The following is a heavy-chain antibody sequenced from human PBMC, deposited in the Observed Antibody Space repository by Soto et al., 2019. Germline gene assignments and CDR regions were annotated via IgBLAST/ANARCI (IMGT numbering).Heavy chain of an antibody. Sequence: EVQLVESGGGLVQPGRSLRLSCTASGFTFGDYAMSWFRQAPGKGLEWVGFIRSKAYGGTTEYAASVKGRFTIARDDSKSIAYLQMNSLKTEDTAVYYCTYTPPLLGWYGGCYYYGMDVWGQGTTVTVSS. V-gene: IGHV3-49*03. CDR2: IRSKAYGGTT. J-gene: IGHJ6*02. D-gene: IGHD6-19*01. CDR1: GFTFGDYA. CDR3: TYTPPLLGWYGGCYYYGMDV.